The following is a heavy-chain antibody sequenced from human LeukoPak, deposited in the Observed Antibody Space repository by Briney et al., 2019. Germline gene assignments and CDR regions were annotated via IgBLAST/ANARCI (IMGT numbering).Heavy chain of an antibody. D-gene: IGHD5-18*01. V-gene: IGHV3-64*01. J-gene: IGHJ4*02. CDR2: ISGNGVTT. CDR1: GFSFSGDY. Sequence: GGSLRLSCAASGFSFSGDYIHWVRQAPGKGLEHVSAISGNGVTTHYTNSVKGRFTISRDNSKNTVYLQMGSLSTEDTAVYYCAKDRIVSGVARQLWFLFDYWGQGTLVTVSS. CDR3: AKDRIVSGVARQLWFLFDY.